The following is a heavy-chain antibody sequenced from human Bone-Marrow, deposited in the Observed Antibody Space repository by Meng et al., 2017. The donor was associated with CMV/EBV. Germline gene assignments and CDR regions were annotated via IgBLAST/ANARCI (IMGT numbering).Heavy chain of an antibody. CDR1: GFTFSDYY. V-gene: IGHV3-11*04. J-gene: IGHJ6*02. Sequence: GGSLRLSCAASGFTFSDYYMSWIRRAPGKGLEWVSYISRSGTTIFYADSVKGRFTISRDNAKNSLYLQMTSLRVEDTAVYYCARDQFTEETVPPYGMAVWGQGTTVTVSS. D-gene: IGHD3-16*01. CDR2: ISRSGTTI. CDR3: ARDQFTEETVPPYGMAV.